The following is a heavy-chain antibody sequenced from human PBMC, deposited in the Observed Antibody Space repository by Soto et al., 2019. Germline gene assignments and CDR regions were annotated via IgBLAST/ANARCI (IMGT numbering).Heavy chain of an antibody. V-gene: IGHV3-23*01. CDR3: AKRRGMVRGVILYYYGMDV. D-gene: IGHD3-10*01. CDR2: ISGSGGST. CDR1: GFTFSSYA. Sequence: GGSLRLSCAASGFTFSSYAMSWVRQAPGKGLEWVSAISGSGGSTYYADSVKGRFTISRDNSKNTLYLQMNSLRAEDTAVYYCAKRRGMVRGVILYYYGMDVWGQGTLVTGSS. J-gene: IGHJ6*02.